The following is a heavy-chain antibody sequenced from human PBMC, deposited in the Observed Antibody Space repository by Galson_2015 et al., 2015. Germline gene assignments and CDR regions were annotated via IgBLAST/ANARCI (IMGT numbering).Heavy chain of an antibody. CDR1: GYTFTSYV. CDR3: ARFIVVVVAATPELDY. J-gene: IGHJ4*02. Sequence: SVKVSCKASGYTFTSYVISWVRQAPGQGLEWMGWISAYNGNTNYAQKLQGRVTMTTDTSTSTAYMELRSLRSDDTAVYYCARFIVVVVAATPELDYWGRGTLVTVSS. CDR2: ISAYNGNT. D-gene: IGHD2-15*01. V-gene: IGHV1-18*01.